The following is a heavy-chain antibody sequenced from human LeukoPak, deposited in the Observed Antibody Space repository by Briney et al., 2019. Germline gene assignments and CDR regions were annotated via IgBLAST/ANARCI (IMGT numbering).Heavy chain of an antibody. CDR3: ARLSSGSSSWYDIDY. D-gene: IGHD6-13*01. CDR1: VGSIRSGAYY. Sequence: SETLSLTCTVSVGSIRSGAYYWTWIRQHPGKGLEWMGYIHYTGSTNYNPSLKSRVTMSVDTSKNQFSLKLSSVTAADTAVYYCARLSSGSSSWYDIDYWGQGTLVTVSS. CDR2: IHYTGST. J-gene: IGHJ4*02. V-gene: IGHV4-61*08.